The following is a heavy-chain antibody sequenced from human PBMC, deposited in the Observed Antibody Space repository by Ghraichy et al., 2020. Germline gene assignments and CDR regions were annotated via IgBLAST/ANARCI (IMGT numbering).Heavy chain of an antibody. J-gene: IGHJ2*01. D-gene: IGHD2-15*01. CDR1: GYTFTGYY. CDR3: AREGLPTPRDWYFDL. Sequence: ASVKVSCKASGYTFTGYYIHWVRQAPGQGLEWMGWINPNSGGTSYAQKFQDRVTMTKDTSISTAYMELTRLRSDDTAVYYCAREGLPTPRDWYFDLWGRGTLVTVSS. V-gene: IGHV1-2*02. CDR2: INPNSGGT.